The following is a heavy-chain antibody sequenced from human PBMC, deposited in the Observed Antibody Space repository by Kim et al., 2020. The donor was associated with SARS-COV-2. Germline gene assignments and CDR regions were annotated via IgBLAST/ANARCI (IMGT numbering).Heavy chain of an antibody. D-gene: IGHD5-18*01. CDR2: IKSKTDGGTT. J-gene: IGHJ6*02. CDR1: GFTFSNAW. Sequence: GGSLRLSCAASGFTFSNAWMSWVRQAPGKGLEWVGRIKSKTDGGTTDYAAPVKGRFTISRDDSKNTLYLQMNSLKTEDTAVYYCTTAGDTAMVTIYYYYGMDVWGQGTTVTVSS. CDR3: TTAGDTAMVTIYYYYGMDV. V-gene: IGHV3-15*01.